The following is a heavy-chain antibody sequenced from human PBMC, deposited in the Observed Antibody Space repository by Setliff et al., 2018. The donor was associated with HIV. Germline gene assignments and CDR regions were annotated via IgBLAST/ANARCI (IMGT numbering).Heavy chain of an antibody. CDR2: LQYTVTI. J-gene: IGHJ3*02. D-gene: IGHD2-15*01. V-gene: IGHV4-39*01. CDR1: TPSPNSGSHN. CDR3: ARRIQLRDSSGRSCWTFDI. Sequence: QSLSLACTVSTPSPNSGSHNWGWLRQPPGKGLEWFATLQYTVTIYYNSSPKSLVTISTDTTKNQFTLKLSFVTAADTAVYYCARRIQLRDSSGRSCWTFDIWGQGTMVTVSS.